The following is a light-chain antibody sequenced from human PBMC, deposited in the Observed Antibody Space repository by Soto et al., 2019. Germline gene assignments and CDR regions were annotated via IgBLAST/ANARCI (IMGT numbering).Light chain of an antibody. CDR3: QQYNSYWT. CDR1: QSIRSW. J-gene: IGKJ1*01. V-gene: IGKV1-5*03. Sequence: DIQMTQSPSTLSASVGDRVTITCRASQSIRSWLAWYQQKPGKAPKLLIYKASSLDSGVPSRFNGSGSGTEFTLTISRLQPDDFATYYCQQYNSYWTFRQGTKVEIK. CDR2: KAS.